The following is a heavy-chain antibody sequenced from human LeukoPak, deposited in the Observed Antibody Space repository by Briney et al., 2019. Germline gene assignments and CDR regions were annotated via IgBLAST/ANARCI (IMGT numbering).Heavy chain of an antibody. V-gene: IGHV3-30*04. CDR2: ITYDGSSK. CDR1: QFTFKTYA. Sequence: GGSLRLSCETSQFTFKTYAMHWVRQAPGKGLEWVALITYDGSSKYYADSVRGRFSISRDNSKNTLYLEMNSLRRDDTAVYFCARVHTERASLPPFDHWGQGSLVTVSS. CDR3: ARVHTERASLPPFDH. D-gene: IGHD1-26*01. J-gene: IGHJ4*02.